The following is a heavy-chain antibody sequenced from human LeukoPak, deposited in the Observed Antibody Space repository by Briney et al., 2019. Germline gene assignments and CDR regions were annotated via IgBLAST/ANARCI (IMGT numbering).Heavy chain of an antibody. CDR3: ASQLGYSSSWYYFDY. CDR1: GFTFSSYW. D-gene: IGHD6-13*01. J-gene: IGHJ4*02. Sequence: GGSLRLSCAASGFTFSSYWMSWVRQAPGKGLEGVANIKQDGSEKYYVDSVKGRFTISRDNAKNSLYLQMNSLRAEDTAVYYCASQLGYSSSWYYFDYWGQGTLVTVSS. V-gene: IGHV3-7*01. CDR2: IKQDGSEK.